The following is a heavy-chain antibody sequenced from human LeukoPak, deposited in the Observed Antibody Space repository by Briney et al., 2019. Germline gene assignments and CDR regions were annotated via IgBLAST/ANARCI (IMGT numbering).Heavy chain of an antibody. J-gene: IGHJ4*02. CDR3: ARDLEADYYDSSGYYYFDY. CDR1: GDSVSSNSAA. Sequence: SETLSLTCAISGDSVSSNSAAWNWIRQSPSRGLEWLGRTYYRSKWYNDYAVSVKSRITINPDTSKNQFSLQLNSVTPEDTAVYYCARDLEADYYDSSGYYYFDYWGQGTLVTVSS. CDR2: TYYRSKWYN. V-gene: IGHV6-1*01. D-gene: IGHD3-22*01.